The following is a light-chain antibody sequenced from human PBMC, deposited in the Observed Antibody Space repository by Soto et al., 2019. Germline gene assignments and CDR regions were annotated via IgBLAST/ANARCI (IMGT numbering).Light chain of an antibody. CDR1: QGFSTY. CDR2: AAS. Sequence: IQLAQSPSSLSASVGDRVTITCRASQGFSTYLAWYQQKPGKVPKLLIYAASTLQSGVPSRFSGSGCGTEFALAISSLQSEDFAVYYCQQYENWPSITFGQGTRLEIK. J-gene: IGKJ5*01. CDR3: QQYENWPSIT. V-gene: IGKV1-27*01.